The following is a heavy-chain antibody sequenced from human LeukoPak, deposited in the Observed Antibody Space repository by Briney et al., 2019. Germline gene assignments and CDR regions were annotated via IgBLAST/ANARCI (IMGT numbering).Heavy chain of an antibody. Sequence: GGSLRLSCAASEFTFSSYGMSWVRQAPGKGLEWVSDISGSGGSTYYADSVKGRFTISRDNSKNTLYLQMNSLRAEDTAVYYCAKGVSYYYDSSGYYNYWGQGTLVTVSS. D-gene: IGHD3-22*01. CDR2: ISGSGGST. CDR1: EFTFSSYG. J-gene: IGHJ4*02. V-gene: IGHV3-23*01. CDR3: AKGVSYYYDSSGYYNY.